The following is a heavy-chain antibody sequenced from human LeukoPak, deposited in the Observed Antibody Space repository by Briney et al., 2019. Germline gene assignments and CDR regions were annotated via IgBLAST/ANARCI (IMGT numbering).Heavy chain of an antibody. CDR1: GGSINTYY. J-gene: IGHJ6*02. D-gene: IGHD5-24*01. V-gene: IGHV4-59*08. CDR2: IYFSGST. Sequence: SETLSLTCTVSGGSINTYYWSWIRQPPGKGLEWIGYIYFSGSTDYNPSLKSRVTISLDTFKNQFSLRLSSVTAADTAVYYCARSYNNAGYFYYGMDVWGQGTTVTVSS. CDR3: ARSYNNAGYFYYGMDV.